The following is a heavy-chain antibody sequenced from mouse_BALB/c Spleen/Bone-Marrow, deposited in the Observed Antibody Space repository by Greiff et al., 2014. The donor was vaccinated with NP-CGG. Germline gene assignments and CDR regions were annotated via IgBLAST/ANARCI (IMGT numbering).Heavy chain of an antibody. V-gene: IGHV1-62-2*01. J-gene: IGHJ1*01. D-gene: IGHD2-1*01. CDR1: GYTFTEYI. CDR3: ARHESYGNYLYFDA. CDR2: FYPGSGST. Sequence: QVQLQQPGAGLVKPGASVKLSCKASGYTFTEYIIHWVKQRSGQGLEWIGWFYPGSGSTKYNEKFKDKATLTADKSSSTVYMELSRLTSEDSAVYFCARHESYGNYLYFDAWGAGTTVTVSS.